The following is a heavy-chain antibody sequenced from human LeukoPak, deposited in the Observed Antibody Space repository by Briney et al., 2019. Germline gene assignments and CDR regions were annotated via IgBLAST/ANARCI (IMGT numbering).Heavy chain of an antibody. V-gene: IGHV3-21*01. D-gene: IGHD7-27*01. CDR3: ARAPGNWFDP. CDR1: GFTFSSYS. J-gene: IGHJ5*02. Sequence: GGSLRLSCAASGFTFSSYSMNWVRQAPGKGLEWVSSISSGSDYIYYADSVKGRFTISRDNAKSSLYPQMNSLRAEDTAVYYCARAPGNWFDPWGQGTLVTVSS. CDR2: ISSGSDYI.